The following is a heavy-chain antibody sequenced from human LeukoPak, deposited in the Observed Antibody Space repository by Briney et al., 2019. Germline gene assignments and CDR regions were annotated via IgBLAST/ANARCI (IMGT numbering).Heavy chain of an antibody. V-gene: IGHV1-2*02. CDR3: ARATVTTDIDY. J-gene: IGHJ4*02. D-gene: IGHD4-17*01. Sequence: GASVSVSSKASGYTFTGYYMPWVRRAPGQGVEWRGWINPNSGGTNYEQKFQGRVTMTRDTSISTAYMELSRLRADDTAVYYGARATVTTDIDYWGQGTLVTVSS. CDR2: INPNSGGT. CDR1: GYTFTGYY.